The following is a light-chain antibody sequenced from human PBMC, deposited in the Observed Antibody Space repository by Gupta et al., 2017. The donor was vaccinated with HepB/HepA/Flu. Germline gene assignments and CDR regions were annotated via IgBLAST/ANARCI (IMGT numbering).Light chain of an antibody. CDR3: QQEGSSPLT. CDR1: QSVSSSY. CDR2: GAS. V-gene: IGKV3-20*01. J-gene: IGKJ3*01. Sequence: EIVLTQSPGTLSLSPGERATLSCRASQSVSSSYLAWYQQKPGQAPRLLISGASSRATGIPDRFSGSGSGTXFILTIXRREPEDFAIYYCQQEGSSPLTFGXGTQVDIK.